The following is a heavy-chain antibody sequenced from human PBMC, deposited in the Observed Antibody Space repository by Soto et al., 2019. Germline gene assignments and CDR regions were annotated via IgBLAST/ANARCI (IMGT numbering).Heavy chain of an antibody. CDR1: GGSFSGYY. Sequence: SDPLFLTFGVYGGSFSGYYWRWIRQPKGKGLERSGEIHHSGSTIYIPSLKSRLTISVDTSKNQFSLKLSSGTAADTAVYYCARLNPHGTGDWGQGTTVAVSS. CDR2: IHHSGST. CDR3: ARLNPHGTGD. V-gene: IGHV4-34*01. D-gene: IGHD1-1*01. J-gene: IGHJ6*02.